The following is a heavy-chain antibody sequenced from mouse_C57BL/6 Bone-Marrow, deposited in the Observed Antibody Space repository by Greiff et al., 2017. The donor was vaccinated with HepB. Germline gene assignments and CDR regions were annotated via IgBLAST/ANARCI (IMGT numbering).Heavy chain of an antibody. V-gene: IGHV1-39*01. J-gene: IGHJ3*01. D-gene: IGHD1-1*01. CDR1: GYSFTDYN. Sequence: VQLQQPGPELVKPGASVKISCKASGYSFTDYNMNWVKQSNGKSLEWIGVINPNYGTTSYNQKFKGKATLTVDQSSSTAYMQLNSLTSEDSAVYYCAIRYGSSYAWFAYWGQGTLVTVSA. CDR2: INPNYGTT. CDR3: AIRYGSSYAWFAY.